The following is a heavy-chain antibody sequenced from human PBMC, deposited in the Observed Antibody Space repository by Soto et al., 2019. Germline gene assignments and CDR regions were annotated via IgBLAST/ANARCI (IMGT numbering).Heavy chain of an antibody. Sequence: GGSLRLSCAASGFTFSSYAMSWVRQAPGKGLEWVSAISGSGGSTYYADSVKGRFTISRDNSKNTLYLQMNSLRAEDTAVYYCATRGAAGTRLYFQHWGQGTLVTVSS. CDR3: ATRGAAGTRLYFQH. J-gene: IGHJ1*01. V-gene: IGHV3-23*01. CDR2: ISGSGGST. CDR1: GFTFSSYA. D-gene: IGHD6-13*01.